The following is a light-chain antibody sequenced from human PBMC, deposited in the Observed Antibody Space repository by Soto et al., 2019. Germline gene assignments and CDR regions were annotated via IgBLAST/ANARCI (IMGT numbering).Light chain of an antibody. CDR2: ATS. J-gene: IGKJ2*01. CDR3: QQYGGSYT. CDR1: QSVTSSN. Sequence: EIVLTQSPGTLSLSPGERATLSCRASQSVTSSNLGWYQQKPGQAPRLLIYATSSRATGIPDRFSGSGSGTDFTLTISGLEPEDFAVYYCQQYGGSYTFGPGTKLEIK. V-gene: IGKV3-20*01.